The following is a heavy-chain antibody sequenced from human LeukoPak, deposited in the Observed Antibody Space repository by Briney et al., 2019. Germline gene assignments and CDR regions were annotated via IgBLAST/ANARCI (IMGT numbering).Heavy chain of an antibody. V-gene: IGHV4-34*01. D-gene: IGHD6-13*01. J-gene: IGHJ3*02. Sequence: PSETLSLTCAVYGGSFSGYYWSWIRQPPGKGLEWIGEINHSGSTNYNPYLKSRVTISVDTSKNRFSLKLSSVTAADTAVYYCARPYSSSWYSAFDIWGQGTMVTVSS. CDR3: ARPYSSSWYSAFDI. CDR1: GGSFSGYY. CDR2: INHSGST.